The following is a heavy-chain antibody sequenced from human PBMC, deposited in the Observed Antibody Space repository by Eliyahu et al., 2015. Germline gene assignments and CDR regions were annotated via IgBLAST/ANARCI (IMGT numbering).Heavy chain of an antibody. J-gene: IGHJ4*02. V-gene: IGHV3-21*06. Sequence: EVQLVDSGGGLVKPGGSLRLSCAASGFTFSSYNMNWVRQAPGKGLEWLSFISSSSSSINYADSVKGRFTISRDNAKNSLYLQMNSLRDEDTAVYYCARSSGWLVDYWGQGTLVTVSS. CDR2: ISSSSSSI. CDR3: ARSSGWLVDY. D-gene: IGHD6-19*01. CDR1: GFTFSSYN.